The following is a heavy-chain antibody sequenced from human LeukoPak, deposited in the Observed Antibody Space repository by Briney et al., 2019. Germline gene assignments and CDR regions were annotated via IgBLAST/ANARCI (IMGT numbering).Heavy chain of an antibody. V-gene: IGHV3-9*01. CDR3: AKDIGTSYYYYYGMDV. CDR2: ISWNSGSI. Sequence: GGSLRLSCAASGFTFDDYAMHWVRQAPGKGLEWVSGISWNSGSIGYADSVKGRFTISRDNAKNSLYLQMNSLRAEGTALYYCAKDIGTSYYYYYGMDVWGQGTTVTVSS. J-gene: IGHJ6*02. D-gene: IGHD2-2*01. CDR1: GFTFDDYA.